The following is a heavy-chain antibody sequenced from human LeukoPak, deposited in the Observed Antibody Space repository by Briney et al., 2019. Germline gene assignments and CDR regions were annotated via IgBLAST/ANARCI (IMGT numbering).Heavy chain of an antibody. CDR3: AKEGYNSRWISFDH. J-gene: IGHJ4*02. D-gene: IGHD6-19*01. CDR1: GFAFDVFS. CDR2: INRDGVTR. Sequence: GGSLRLSCAASGFAFDVFSMHWVRQAPGKGLEWVSLINRDGVTRYYADSVKGRFTISRDNSRNSLYLQLNSLTIEDTALYYCAKEGYNSRWISFDHWGRGALLTVSS. V-gene: IGHV3-43*01.